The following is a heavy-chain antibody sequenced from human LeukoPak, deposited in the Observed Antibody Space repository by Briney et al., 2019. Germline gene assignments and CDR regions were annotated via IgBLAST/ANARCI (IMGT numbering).Heavy chain of an antibody. CDR1: GGSISSGGYY. Sequence: SETLSLTCTVSGGSISSGGYYWSWIRQHPGKGLEWIGYIYYSGSTYYNPSLKSRVTISVDTSKNQFSLKLSSVTAADTAVYYCARDFRGGLYNWFDPWGQGTLVTVSS. CDR2: IYYSGST. CDR3: ARDFRGGLYNWFDP. J-gene: IGHJ5*02. V-gene: IGHV4-31*03. D-gene: IGHD6-19*01.